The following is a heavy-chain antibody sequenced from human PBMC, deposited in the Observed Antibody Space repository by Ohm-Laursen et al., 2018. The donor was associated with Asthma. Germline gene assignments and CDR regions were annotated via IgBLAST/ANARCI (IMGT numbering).Heavy chain of an antibody. V-gene: IGHV4-4*02. D-gene: IGHD6-19*01. CDR2: ISHSGAA. CDR3: ARSIGWYSLDL. CDR1: GGYIYSHW. Sequence: SDTLSLTCALSGGYIYSHWWSWVRQPPGKGLEWIAEISHSGAASFNPSLTSRVTISLDKSKTHFSLELTSVTAADTAVYYCARSIGWYSLDLWGQGTLVTVSS. J-gene: IGHJ4*02.